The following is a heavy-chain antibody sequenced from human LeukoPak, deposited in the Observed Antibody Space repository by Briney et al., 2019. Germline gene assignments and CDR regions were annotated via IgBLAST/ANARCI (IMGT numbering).Heavy chain of an antibody. CDR1: GFSFISYG. CDR3: AKRPSDYGDYVSYFDY. CDR2: ISDDGRRK. V-gene: IGHV3-30*18. J-gene: IGHJ4*02. D-gene: IGHD4-17*01. Sequence: GGSLRLSCAASGFSFISYGMHWVRQAPGKGLEWVGVISDDGRRKDYADSVKGRFTISRDSSKDTLYLQMNSLRAEDTAVYYCAKRPSDYGDYVSYFDYWGQGTLVTVSS.